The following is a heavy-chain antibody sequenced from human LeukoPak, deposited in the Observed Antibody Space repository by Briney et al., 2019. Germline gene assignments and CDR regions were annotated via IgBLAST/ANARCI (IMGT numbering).Heavy chain of an antibody. CDR3: ARGGMTTEGTFDY. J-gene: IGHJ4*02. D-gene: IGHD4-17*01. V-gene: IGHV4-30-4*08. CDR1: GGSISSGDYY. Sequence: PSQTLSLTXTVSGGSISSGDYYWSCIRQPPGKGLEWIGYIYYSGSTYYNPSLKSRVTISVDTSKNQFSLKLSSVTAADTAVYYCARGGMTTEGTFDYWGQGTLVTVSS. CDR2: IYYSGST.